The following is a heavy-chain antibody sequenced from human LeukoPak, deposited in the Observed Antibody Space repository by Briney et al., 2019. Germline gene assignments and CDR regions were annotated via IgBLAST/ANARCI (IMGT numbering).Heavy chain of an antibody. V-gene: IGHV3-73*01. CDR2: IGKKANNYAT. J-gene: IGHJ4*02. D-gene: IGHD4-23*01. CDR3: LPGGATVVAPIAE. CDR1: GFTFSDSA. Sequence: PGGSLRLSCAASGFTFSDSAMHWVRQASGKGLEWVGRIGKKANNYATAYAASVKGRFTISRDDSKNMAYLQMNSLKTEDTAVYYCLPGGATVVAPIAEGGQGTLVTVSS.